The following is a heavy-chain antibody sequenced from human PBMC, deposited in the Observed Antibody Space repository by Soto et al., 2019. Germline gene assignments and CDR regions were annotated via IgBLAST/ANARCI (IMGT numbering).Heavy chain of an antibody. CDR2: MNPNSGNT. D-gene: IGHD2-15*01. CDR3: ASVVSYYYYYYGMDV. V-gene: IGHV1-8*01. J-gene: IGHJ6*02. Sequence: QVQLVQSGAEVKKPGASVKVSCKASGYTFTSYDINWVRQATGQGLEWMGWMNPNSGNTGYAQKFQGRVTMTRNTSISTAYMELSSLRSEDTAVYYCASVVSYYYYYYGMDVWGQGTTVTVSS. CDR1: GYTFTSYD.